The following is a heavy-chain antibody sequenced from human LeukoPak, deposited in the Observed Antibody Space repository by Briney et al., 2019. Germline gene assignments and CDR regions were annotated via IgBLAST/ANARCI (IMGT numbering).Heavy chain of an antibody. CDR1: GASMTSSNW. D-gene: IGHD1-26*01. CDR3: ARVYSGSPQAFDI. V-gene: IGHV4-4*02. J-gene: IGHJ3*02. CDR2: ISHSGST. Sequence: PSGTLSLTCAISGASMTSSNWWSWVRQPPGKGLEWIGEISHSGSTNYNPSLKSRVTISVDKSKTQFSLKVNSVTAADTAVYYCARVYSGSPQAFDIWGQGTMVTVSS.